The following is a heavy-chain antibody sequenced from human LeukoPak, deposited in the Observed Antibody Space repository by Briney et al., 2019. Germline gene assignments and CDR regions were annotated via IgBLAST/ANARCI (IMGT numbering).Heavy chain of an antibody. D-gene: IGHD3-22*01. CDR1: GYTFTSYG. V-gene: IGHV1-46*01. J-gene: IGHJ2*01. CDR3: ARDGYYYDSSGYYYGTSSKWWYFDL. CDR2: INPSGGST. Sequence: ASVKVSCKASGYTFTSYGISWVRQAPGQGLEWMGIINPSGGSTSYAQKFQGRVTMTRDMSTSTVYMELSSLRSEDTAVYYCARDGYYYDSSGYYYGTSSKWWYFDLWGRGTLVTVSS.